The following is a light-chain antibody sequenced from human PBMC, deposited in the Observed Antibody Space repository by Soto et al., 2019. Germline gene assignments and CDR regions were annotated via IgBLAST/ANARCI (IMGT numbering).Light chain of an antibody. CDR2: GAS. CDR3: QQYHNSPLT. Sequence: DIVLTQSPGTLSLSPGERAALSCRASQSVSSSYLAWYQQKPGQAPRLLIYGASNRATGIPDRFSGSGSGTDFTLTISRLEPEDFAVYYCQQYHNSPLTFGGGTKVEIK. V-gene: IGKV3-20*01. CDR1: QSVSSSY. J-gene: IGKJ4*01.